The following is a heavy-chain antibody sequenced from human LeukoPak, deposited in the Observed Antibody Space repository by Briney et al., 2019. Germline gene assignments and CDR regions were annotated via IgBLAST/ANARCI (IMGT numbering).Heavy chain of an antibody. CDR2: ISWDGGST. D-gene: IGHD6-13*01. CDR3: AKDILTAAGTLSDYFDY. Sequence: GGSLRLSCAASGFTFDDYTMHWVRQAPGKGLEWVSLISWDGGSTYYADSVKGRFTISRDNSKNSLYLQMDSLRTEDTALYYCAKDILTAAGTLSDYFDYWGQGTLVTVSS. V-gene: IGHV3-43*01. J-gene: IGHJ4*02. CDR1: GFTFDDYT.